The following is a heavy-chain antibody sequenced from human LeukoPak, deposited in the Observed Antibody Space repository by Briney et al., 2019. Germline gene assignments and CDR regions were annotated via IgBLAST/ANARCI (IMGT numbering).Heavy chain of an antibody. V-gene: IGHV4-4*02. J-gene: IGHJ4*02. D-gene: IGHD1-26*01. Sequence: SETLSLTCAVSGGSILTTNWWSWVRQPPGKGLEGIGEVHLSGASNYNPTLKSRVSMSIDNSKNQLSLKLTSVTAADTAIYYCARESGAFCPFDFWGQGTLVTVSS. CDR1: GGSILTTNW. CDR2: VHLSGAS. CDR3: ARESGAFCPFDF.